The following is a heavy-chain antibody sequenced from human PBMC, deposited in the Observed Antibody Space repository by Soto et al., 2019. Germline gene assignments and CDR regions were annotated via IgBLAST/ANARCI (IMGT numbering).Heavy chain of an antibody. V-gene: IGHV3-30-3*01. D-gene: IGHD3-22*01. J-gene: IGHJ4*02. Sequence: QVQLVESGGGVVQPGRSLRLSCAASGFTFSSYAMHWVRQAPGKGLEWVAVISYDGSNKYYADSVKGRFTISRDNSKNTLYPQMNSLRAEDTAVYYCARGEITMISPLDYWGQGTLVTVSS. CDR2: ISYDGSNK. CDR3: ARGEITMISPLDY. CDR1: GFTFSSYA.